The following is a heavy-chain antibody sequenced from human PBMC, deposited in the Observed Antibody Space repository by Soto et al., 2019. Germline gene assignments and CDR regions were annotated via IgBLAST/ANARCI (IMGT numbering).Heavy chain of an antibody. CDR2: ISGSGGST. J-gene: IGHJ4*02. V-gene: IGHV3-23*01. CDR3: AKDFKSGSIAARTFDY. CDR1: GFTFSSYA. Sequence: EVQLLESGGGLVQPGGSLRLSCAASGFTFSSYAMSWVRQAPGKGLEWVSAISGSGGSTYYADSVKGRFTISRDNSKNTLYLQMNSVRAEDTAVYYCAKDFKSGSIAARTFDYWGQGTLVTVSS. D-gene: IGHD6-6*01.